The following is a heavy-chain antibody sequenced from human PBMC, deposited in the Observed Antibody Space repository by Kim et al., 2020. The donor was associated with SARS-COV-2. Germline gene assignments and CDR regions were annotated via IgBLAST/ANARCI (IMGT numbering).Heavy chain of an antibody. CDR1: GGSISSYY. Sequence: SETLSLTCTVSGGSISSYYWSWIRQPPGKGLEWIGYIYYSGSTNYNPSLKSRVNISVDTSKNQFSLKLSSVTAADTTVYYCARANYEFWSGYPAFDIWGQGTMVTVSS. CDR2: IYYSGST. V-gene: IGHV4-59*01. CDR3: ARANYEFWSGYPAFDI. J-gene: IGHJ3*02. D-gene: IGHD3-3*01.